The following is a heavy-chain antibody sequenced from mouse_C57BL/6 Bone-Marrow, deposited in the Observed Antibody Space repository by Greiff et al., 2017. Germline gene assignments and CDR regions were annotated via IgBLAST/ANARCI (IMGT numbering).Heavy chain of an antibody. D-gene: IGHD1-1*01. Sequence: VQLQQSGAELARPGASVKLSCKASGYTFTSYGISWVKQRTGQGLEWIGEIYPRSGNTYSNAKFKGQATLTADKSSSTAYMELRSLTSEDSAVYFCARRGSSYWYFDVWGTGTTVTVSS. CDR1: GYTFTSYG. CDR3: ARRGSSYWYFDV. CDR2: IYPRSGNT. J-gene: IGHJ1*03. V-gene: IGHV1-81*01.